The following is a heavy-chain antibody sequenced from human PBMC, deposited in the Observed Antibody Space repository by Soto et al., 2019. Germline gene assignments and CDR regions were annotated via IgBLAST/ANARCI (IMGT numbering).Heavy chain of an antibody. CDR3: ARVGECSSTSCWYSYYYGMDV. CDR2: ISAYNANT. V-gene: IGHV1-18*01. D-gene: IGHD2-2*01. CDR1: GYSFTNYG. J-gene: IGHJ6*02. Sequence: QVQLVQSGAEVKKPGASVKVSCKASGYSFTNYGISWVRQAPGQGLEWMGWISAYNANTNYAQKLQGRVTMTTDTSTRPAYEALRSLRSDDTAVYYWARVGECSSTSCWYSYYYGMDVWGQGTTVTVSS.